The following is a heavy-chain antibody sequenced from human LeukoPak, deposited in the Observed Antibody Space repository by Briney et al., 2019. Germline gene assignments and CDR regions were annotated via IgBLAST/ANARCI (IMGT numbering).Heavy chain of an antibody. J-gene: IGHJ5*02. CDR1: GGSISSSSYY. CDR3: ASHWCYYGSGSYCNWFDP. V-gene: IGHV4-39*07. CDR2: IYYSGST. Sequence: PSETLSLTCTVSGGSISSSSYYWGWIRQPPGKGLEWIGSIYYSGSTYYNPSLKSRVTISVDTSKNQFSLKLSSVTAADTAVYYCASHWCYYGSGSYCNWFDPWGQGTLVTVSS. D-gene: IGHD3-10*01.